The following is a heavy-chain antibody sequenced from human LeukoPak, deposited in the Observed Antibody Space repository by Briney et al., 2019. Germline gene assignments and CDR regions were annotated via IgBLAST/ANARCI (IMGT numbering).Heavy chain of an antibody. Sequence: GGSLRLSCAASGFIFSNHWMSWVRQAPGKGLEWVANIKQDGTKKYYVDSVKGRFTISRDNAKNSLYLQTNSLRAEDTAVYYCARGGVNVVGATLPEFPWGQGILVTVSS. CDR1: GFIFSNHW. V-gene: IGHV3-7*03. J-gene: IGHJ5*02. D-gene: IGHD2-15*01. CDR2: IKQDGTKK. CDR3: ARGGVNVVGATLPEFP.